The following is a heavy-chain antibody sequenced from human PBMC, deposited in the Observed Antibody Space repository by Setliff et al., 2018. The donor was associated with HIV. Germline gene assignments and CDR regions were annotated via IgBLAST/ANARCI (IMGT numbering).Heavy chain of an antibody. CDR3: ARAPFYSGYDSHDSSGYYLDAFDI. CDR2: IYYSGNT. V-gene: IGHV4-39*07. J-gene: IGHJ3*02. CDR1: GGSISSNSHY. D-gene: IGHD3-22*01. Sequence: SETLSLTCTVSGGSISSNSHYWGWIRQPPGKGLEWIGSIYYSGNTYYNPSLKSRVTISVDTSKKQFSLKVNSVTAADTAVYYCARAPFYSGYDSHDSSGYYLDAFDIWGPGTMVTVSS.